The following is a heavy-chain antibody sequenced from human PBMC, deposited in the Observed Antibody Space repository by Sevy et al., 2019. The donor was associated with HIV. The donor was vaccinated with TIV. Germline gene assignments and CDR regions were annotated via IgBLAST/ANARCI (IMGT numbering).Heavy chain of an antibody. D-gene: IGHD3-10*01. V-gene: IGHV3-30*18. J-gene: IGHJ5*02. CDR3: AKETPRITMVRGPLNWFDP. CDR1: GFTFSRYG. Sequence: GGSLRLSCAASGFTFSRYGMHWVRQAPGKGLEWVAVISYDGSNKYYADSVKGRFTISRDNSKNTLYLQMNSLRAEDTAVYYCAKETPRITMVRGPLNWFDPWGQGTLVTVSS. CDR2: ISYDGSNK.